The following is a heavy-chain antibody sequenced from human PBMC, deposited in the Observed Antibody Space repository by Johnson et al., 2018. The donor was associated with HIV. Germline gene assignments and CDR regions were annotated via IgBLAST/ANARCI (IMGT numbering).Heavy chain of an antibody. CDR3: ARRRLLGRGKGDVFDI. J-gene: IGHJ3*02. CDR1: GFIFSSYW. V-gene: IGHV3-7*01. CDR2: INQDGGEK. D-gene: IGHD2-15*01. Sequence: VQLVESGGGLVQPGGSLRLSCAASGFIFSSYWMSWVRQAPGKGLEWVANINQDGGEKHYVDSVKGRFTITRDNDKKSLYLQMNSQRAEDTAVYYCARRRLLGRGKGDVFDIWGQGTMVTVSS.